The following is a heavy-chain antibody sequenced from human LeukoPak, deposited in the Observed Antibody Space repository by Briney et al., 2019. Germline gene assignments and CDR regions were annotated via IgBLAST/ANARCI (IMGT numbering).Heavy chain of an antibody. Sequence: GESLKISCKASGYSFVSHWIVWVRQMPGKGLEWLGIIYPGDSETRYSPSFQGQVTISADKSISIAYLQWNSLRASDTAMYYCARRYYYDSSGYLDYWGQGTLVTVSS. CDR3: ARRYYYDSSGYLDY. V-gene: IGHV5-51*01. CDR1: GYSFVSHW. J-gene: IGHJ4*02. D-gene: IGHD3-22*01. CDR2: IYPGDSET.